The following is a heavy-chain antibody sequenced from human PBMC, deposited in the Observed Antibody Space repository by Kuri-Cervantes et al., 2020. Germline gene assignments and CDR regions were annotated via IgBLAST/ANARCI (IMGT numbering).Heavy chain of an antibody. CDR2: ITPFNGNT. CDR1: GYTFTYRY. Sequence: SVKVSCKASGYTFTYRYLHWVRQAPGQALEWMGWITPFNGNTNYAQKFQDRVTITRDRSMSTAYMELSSLRSEDTAMYYCARRLPWYSSHYPGNWFDPWGQGTLVTVSS. D-gene: IGHD6-13*01. J-gene: IGHJ5*02. CDR3: ARRLPWYSSHYPGNWFDP. V-gene: IGHV1-45*02.